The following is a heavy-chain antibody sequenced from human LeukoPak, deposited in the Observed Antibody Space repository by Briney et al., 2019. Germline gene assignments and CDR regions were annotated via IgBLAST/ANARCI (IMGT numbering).Heavy chain of an antibody. J-gene: IGHJ4*02. CDR3: ARPRKYCSSTSCPYYFDY. D-gene: IGHD2-2*01. V-gene: IGHV4-34*01. CDR1: GGSFSGYY. Sequence: PSETLSLTCAVYGGSFSGYYWSWIRQPPGKGLEWIGEINHSGSTNYNPSLKSRVTISVDTSKNQFSLKLSSVTAADTAVYYCARPRKYCSSTSCPYYFDYWGQGTLVTVSS. CDR2: INHSGST.